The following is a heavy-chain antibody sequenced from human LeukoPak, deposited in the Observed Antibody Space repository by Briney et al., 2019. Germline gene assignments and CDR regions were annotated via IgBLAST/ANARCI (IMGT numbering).Heavy chain of an antibody. CDR2: ISGSGGST. J-gene: IGHJ3*02. D-gene: IGHD6-6*01. V-gene: IGHV3-23*01. CDR3: AKPSHDAFDI. Sequence: GGSMRLSCAASGFTFSSYAMSWVRQAPGKGLEWVSAISGSGGSTYYTDSVKGRFTISRDNSKNTLYLQMNSLRAEDTAVYYCAKPSHDAFDIWGQGTMVTVSS. CDR1: GFTFSSYA.